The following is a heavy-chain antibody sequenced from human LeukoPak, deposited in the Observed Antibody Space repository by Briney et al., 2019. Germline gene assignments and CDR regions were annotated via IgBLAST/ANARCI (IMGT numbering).Heavy chain of an antibody. CDR1: GFNLSNYG. Sequence: PGGSLRLSCAASGFNLSNYGMHWVRQAPGKGLEWVAVISYDGSNKYYADSVKGRFTISRDNSKNTLYLQMNSLRAEDTAVYYCAKASSEDYYYMDVWGKGTTVTVSS. CDR3: AKASSEDYYYMDV. D-gene: IGHD6-19*01. V-gene: IGHV3-30*18. J-gene: IGHJ6*03. CDR2: ISYDGSNK.